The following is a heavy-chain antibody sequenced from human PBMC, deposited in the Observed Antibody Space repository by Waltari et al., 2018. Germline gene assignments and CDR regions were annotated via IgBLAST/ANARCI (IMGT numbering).Heavy chain of an antibody. J-gene: IGHJ4*02. Sequence: EVQLVESGGGLVQPGRSLRLSCAASGFTFYVYAMHWVRQAPGKGLEWVSGISWNSGSIGYADSVKGRFTISRDNAKNSLYLQMNSLRAEDTALYYCAKRGYSEYYFDYWGQGTLVTVSS. D-gene: IGHD5-18*01. CDR3: AKRGYSEYYFDY. V-gene: IGHV3-9*01. CDR1: GFTFYVYA. CDR2: ISWNSGSI.